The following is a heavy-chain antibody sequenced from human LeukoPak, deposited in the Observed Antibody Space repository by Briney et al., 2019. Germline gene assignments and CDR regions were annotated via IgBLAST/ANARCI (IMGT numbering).Heavy chain of an antibody. V-gene: IGHV1-2*02. J-gene: IGHJ4*02. CDR2: IHPNSGGT. CDR1: GYTFTGYY. CDR3: ARGRGSWGFDY. D-gene: IGHD1-26*01. Sequence: ASVKVSCKASGYTFTGYYIRWVRQAPGQGLEWMGWIHPNSGGTNYAQKFQGRVTMTRDTSISTAYMELSRLRSDDTAVYYCARGRGSWGFDYWGQGTLVTVSS.